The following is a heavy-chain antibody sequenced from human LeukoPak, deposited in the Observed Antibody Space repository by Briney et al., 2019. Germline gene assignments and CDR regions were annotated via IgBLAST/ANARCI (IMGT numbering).Heavy chain of an antibody. CDR3: AKVETAAAATLRGFDY. J-gene: IGHJ4*02. D-gene: IGHD6-13*01. CDR1: GFTFSSYS. V-gene: IGHV3-23*01. Sequence: GGSLRLSCAASGFTFSSYSMSWVRQAPGKGLEWVSSIGGSGGSTYYADSVNGRFTISRDNSKNTLYLQMNSLKAEETAVYYCAKVETAAAATLRGFDYWGQGTLVTVSS. CDR2: IGGSGGST.